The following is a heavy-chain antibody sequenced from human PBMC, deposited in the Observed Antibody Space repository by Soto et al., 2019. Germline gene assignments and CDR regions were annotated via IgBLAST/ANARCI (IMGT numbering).Heavy chain of an antibody. V-gene: IGHV4-39*01. J-gene: IGHJ4*02. CDR1: GGSISSSSYY. CDR2: ISYSGST. CDR3: ASYYYDSSGYYYVPGVY. D-gene: IGHD3-22*01. Sequence: SETLSLTCTVSGGSISSSSYYWGWIRQPPGKGLEWIGSISYSGSTYYNPSLKSRVTISVDTSKNLFSLKLSSVTAADTAMYYCASYYYDSSGYYYVPGVYWGQGTLVTVSS.